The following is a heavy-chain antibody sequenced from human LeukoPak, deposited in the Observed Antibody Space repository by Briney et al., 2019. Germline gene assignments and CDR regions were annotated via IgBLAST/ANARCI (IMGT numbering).Heavy chain of an antibody. V-gene: IGHV1-46*01. Sequence: ASVKVSCKASGYTSTSYYMHWVRQAPGQGLEWMGIINPSGGSTSYAQKFQGRVTMTRDTSTSTVYMELSSLRSEDTAVYYCARALPSYYSDNWYPLDSWGQGTLVTVSS. CDR2: INPSGGST. D-gene: IGHD3-10*01. J-gene: IGHJ4*02. CDR1: GYTSTSYY. CDR3: ARALPSYYSDNWYPLDS.